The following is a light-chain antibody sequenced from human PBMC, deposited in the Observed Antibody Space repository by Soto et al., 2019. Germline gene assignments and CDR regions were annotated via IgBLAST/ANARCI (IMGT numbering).Light chain of an antibody. CDR3: QQRSDWPPIT. V-gene: IGKV3-11*01. CDR2: DAS. CDR1: QSISSY. J-gene: IGKJ5*01. Sequence: IFLTQSPDTLSLSPGDRATLSCRSSQSISSYLAWYQQKPGQSPRLLIYDASNRATGIPARFSGSGSGTDFTLTISSLEPEDFAVYYCQQRSDWPPITFGQGTRLAIK.